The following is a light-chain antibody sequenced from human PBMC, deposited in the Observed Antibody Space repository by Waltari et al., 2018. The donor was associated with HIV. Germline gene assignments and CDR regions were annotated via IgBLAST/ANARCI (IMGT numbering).Light chain of an antibody. V-gene: IGLV2-14*01. CDR2: EVS. CDR1: SSDVRGDNY. J-gene: IGLJ2*01. Sequence: QSALTQPASVSGSPGQSLTISCTGTSSDVRGDNYVSCYQPHTGKAPKIMIYEVSNRPSGVSNRFSGSKSGNTASLTISGLQAEDEADYYCSSYTSSSTLVVFGGGTKLTVL. CDR3: SSYTSSSTLVV.